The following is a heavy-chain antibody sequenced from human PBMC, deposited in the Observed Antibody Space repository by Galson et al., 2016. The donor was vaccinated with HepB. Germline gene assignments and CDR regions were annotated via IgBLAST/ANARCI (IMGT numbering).Heavy chain of an antibody. Sequence: SLRLSCAASGFTFGDYTMNWVRQAPGKGLEWVSSITTGSSYLYYADSLRGRFTISRDNTKNSLYLQMSSLRAEDTAVYFCARSTYDFWNDYYEAFDTWGQGTMVTVSS. CDR2: ITTGSSYL. J-gene: IGHJ3*02. CDR1: GFTFGDYT. D-gene: IGHD3-3*01. CDR3: ARSTYDFWNDYYEAFDT. V-gene: IGHV3-21*01.